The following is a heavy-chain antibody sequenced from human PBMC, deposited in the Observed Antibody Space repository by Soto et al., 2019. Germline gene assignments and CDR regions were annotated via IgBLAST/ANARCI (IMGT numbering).Heavy chain of an antibody. V-gene: IGHV3-23*01. CDR2: FHIVSGST. D-gene: IGHD6-6*01. CDR1: GFTLDAPA. Sequence: EVQLLQSGGGLVQPGGSLRLSCAVSGFTLDAPARNWFPQAPGKGREWVSTFHIVSGSTYYTDSVKGRFTISRDNSKNTLSLQMNSLRAEDTAVYYCAKGRYSGSSHSDYWGQGALVTVSS. J-gene: IGHJ4*02. CDR3: AKGRYSGSSHSDY.